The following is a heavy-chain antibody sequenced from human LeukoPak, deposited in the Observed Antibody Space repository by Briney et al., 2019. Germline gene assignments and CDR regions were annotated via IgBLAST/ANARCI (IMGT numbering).Heavy chain of an antibody. CDR1: GGSISSYY. V-gene: IGHV4-59*12. CDR3: AKATSGDFEIDY. J-gene: IGHJ4*02. CDR2: IYYSGST. Sequence: SETLSLTCTVSGGSISSYYWSWIRQPPGKGLEWIGYIYYSGSTNYNPSPKSRVTISVDTSKNQFSLRLRSVTAADTAVYYCAKATSGDFEIDYWGQGTLVTVSS. D-gene: IGHD4-17*01.